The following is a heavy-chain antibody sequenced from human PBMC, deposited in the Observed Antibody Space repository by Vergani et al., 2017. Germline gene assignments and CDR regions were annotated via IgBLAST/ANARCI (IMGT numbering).Heavy chain of an antibody. Sequence: EVQLVQSGAEVKKPGATMKISCKVSGYIFTDHYMHWVKQAPGKGLEWMGLVDPEDGETIYAEKFKGRVTIAADTSTDTDHLELSSLRSEDTAVYYCATPETGTTGGMEVWGQGTTVIVSS. CDR1: GYIFTDHY. CDR3: ATPETGTTGGMEV. CDR2: VDPEDGET. D-gene: IGHD4-17*01. J-gene: IGHJ6*02. V-gene: IGHV1-69-2*01.